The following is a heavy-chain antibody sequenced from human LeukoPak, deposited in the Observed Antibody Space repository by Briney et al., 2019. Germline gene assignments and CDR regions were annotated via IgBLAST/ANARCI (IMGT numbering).Heavy chain of an antibody. CDR2: ISAYNGNT. Sequence: ASVKVSCKASGYTFTSYGISWVRQAPGQGLEWMGWISAYNGNTNYAQKFQGRVTMTRNTSISTAYMELSSLRSEDTAVYYCARGNGGAFDIWGQGTMVTVSS. CDR3: ARGNGGAFDI. CDR1: GYTFTSYG. D-gene: IGHD2-8*01. J-gene: IGHJ3*02. V-gene: IGHV1-18*01.